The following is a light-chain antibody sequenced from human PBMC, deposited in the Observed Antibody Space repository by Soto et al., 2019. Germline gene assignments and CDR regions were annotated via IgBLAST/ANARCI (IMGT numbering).Light chain of an antibody. J-gene: IGKJ1*01. CDR2: DAS. Sequence: DMQMTQSPSTLSASVGDRVTITCRASQSISNWLAWYQQKPGKAPILLIYDASSLESGVPSRFSGSGSGTEFTLTISSLQPDDFATYYCQQYNDYSEAFGQGTKVDIK. V-gene: IGKV1-5*01. CDR3: QQYNDYSEA. CDR1: QSISNW.